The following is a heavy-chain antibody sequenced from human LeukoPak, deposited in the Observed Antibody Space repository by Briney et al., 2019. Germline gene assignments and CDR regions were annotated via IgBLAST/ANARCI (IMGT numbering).Heavy chain of an antibody. CDR3: ARSLRVRGVPDYMDV. CDR1: GFTVSSNY. D-gene: IGHD3-10*01. J-gene: IGHJ6*03. V-gene: IGHV3-53*01. CDR2: IHKNAIT. Sequence: GGSLRLSCAASGFTVSSNYMTWVRQAPGKGPQWVSVIHKNAITYYADTVKGRLTISRDNSKNMVYLQMNSLSAEDTAVYYCARSLRVRGVPDYMDVWSKGTTVTIS.